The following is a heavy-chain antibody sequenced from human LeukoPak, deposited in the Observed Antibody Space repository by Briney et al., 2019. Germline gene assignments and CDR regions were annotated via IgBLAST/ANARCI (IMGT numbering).Heavy chain of an antibody. D-gene: IGHD3-16*01. V-gene: IGHV4-59*12. CDR3: ARDTYYDYIWKKWSGDAFDI. J-gene: IGHJ3*02. Sequence: SETLSLTCTVSGGSISTYYWSWFRQPPGKGLEWIGYLYYSGSTNYNPSLKSRVTISVDTSKNQFSLKLSSVTAADTAVYYCARDTYYDYIWKKWSGDAFDIWGQGTMVTVSS. CDR1: GGSISTYY. CDR2: LYYSGST.